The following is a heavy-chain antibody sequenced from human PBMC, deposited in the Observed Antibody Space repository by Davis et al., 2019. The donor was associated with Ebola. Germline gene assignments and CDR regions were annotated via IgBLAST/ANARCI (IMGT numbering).Heavy chain of an antibody. D-gene: IGHD6-6*01. CDR1: GGSISSSSYY. CDR3: AISSSSEYYYYGMDV. Sequence: MPSETLSLTCTVSGGSISSSSYYWGWIRQPPGKGLEWIGSIYYSGSTYYNPSLKSRVTISVDTSKNQFSLKLSSVTAADTAVYYCAISSSSEYYYYGMDVWGQGTTVTVSS. CDR2: IYYSGST. J-gene: IGHJ6*02. V-gene: IGHV4-39*01.